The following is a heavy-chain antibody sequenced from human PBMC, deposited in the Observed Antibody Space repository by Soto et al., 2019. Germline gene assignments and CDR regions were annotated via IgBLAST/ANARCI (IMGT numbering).Heavy chain of an antibody. D-gene: IGHD3-22*01. J-gene: IGHJ4*02. CDR3: ARDSAGYYYDGSGSPPFDY. CDR1: GFTFSSYR. V-gene: IGHV3-21*01. CDR2: ISSRGSSM. Sequence: GSLRLSCAASGFTFSSYRMTWVRQAPGKGLEWVSSISSRGSSMYYADSLKGRFTISRDIAKNSLYLQMNSLRAEDTAVYFCARDSAGYYYDGSGSPPFDYWGQGT.